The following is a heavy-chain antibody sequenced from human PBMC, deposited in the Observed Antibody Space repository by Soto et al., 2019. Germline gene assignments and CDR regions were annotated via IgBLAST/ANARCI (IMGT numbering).Heavy chain of an antibody. V-gene: IGHV4-31*03. CDR3: ARDQYGDNWYFDL. CDR2: IYYSGST. CDR1: GGSISSGGYY. J-gene: IGHJ2*01. D-gene: IGHD4-17*01. Sequence: QVQLQESGPGLVKPSQTLSLTCTVSGGSISSGGYYWSWIRQHPGKGLEWIGYIYYSGSTYYNPSPKSRVTISVDTSKNQFSLKLSSVTAADTAVYYCARDQYGDNWYFDLWGRGTLVTVSS.